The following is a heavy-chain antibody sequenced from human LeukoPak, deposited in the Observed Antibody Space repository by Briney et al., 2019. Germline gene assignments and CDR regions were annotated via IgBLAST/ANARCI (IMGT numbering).Heavy chain of an antibody. Sequence: GGSLRPSCTASGFTFGDYAMSWVRQAPGKGLEWVGFIRSKAYGGTTEYAASVKGRFTISRDDSKSIAYLQMNSLKTEDTAVYYCTRETIVVVPAAIFYYGMDVWGQGTTVTVSS. CDR3: TRETIVVVPAAIFYYGMDV. CDR1: GFTFGDYA. V-gene: IGHV3-49*04. CDR2: IRSKAYGGTT. D-gene: IGHD2-2*01. J-gene: IGHJ6*02.